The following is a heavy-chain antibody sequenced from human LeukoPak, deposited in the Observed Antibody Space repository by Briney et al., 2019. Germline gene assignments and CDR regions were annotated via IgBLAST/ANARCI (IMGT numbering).Heavy chain of an antibody. J-gene: IGHJ4*02. D-gene: IGHD2-2*02. CDR1: GXTVSSHY. CDR3: VISPNTYYFDY. V-gene: IGHV3-53*01. CDR2: IYSGGST. Sequence: GGSLRLSCAASGXTVSSHYMSWVRQAPGKGLEWVSVIYSGGSTYYADSVKGRFTISRDSSKNTLYLQMNSLRAEDTAVYYCVISPNTYYFDYWGQGTLVTVSS.